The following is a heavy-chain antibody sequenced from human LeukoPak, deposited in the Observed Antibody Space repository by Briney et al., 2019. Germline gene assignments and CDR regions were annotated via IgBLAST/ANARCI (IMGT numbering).Heavy chain of an antibody. CDR2: ISRSSNYI. CDR3: ATDRATQYFDY. CDR1: GFTFSSYS. J-gene: IGHJ4*02. D-gene: IGHD2-15*01. Sequence: GGSLRLSCEVSGFTFSSYSMNWVRQAPGKGLEWVSSISRSSNYIYYAASLKGRFTICRDNSRNTLFLQMNSLRAEDTAVYYCATDRATQYFDYWGQGTLVSVSS. V-gene: IGHV3-21*01.